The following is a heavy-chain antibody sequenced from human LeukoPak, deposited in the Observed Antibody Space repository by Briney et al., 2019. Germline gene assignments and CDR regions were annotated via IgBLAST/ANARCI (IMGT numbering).Heavy chain of an antibody. CDR3: ARLGCSGGSCYDEY. CDR2: IYYSGST. Sequence: SQTLSLTCTVSGGSISSYYWSWIRQPPGKGLEWIGYIYYSGSTNYNPSLKSRVTISVDTSKNQFSLKLSSVTAADTAVYYCARLGCSGGSCYDEYWGQGTLVTVSS. D-gene: IGHD2-15*01. J-gene: IGHJ4*02. CDR1: GGSISSYY. V-gene: IGHV4-59*08.